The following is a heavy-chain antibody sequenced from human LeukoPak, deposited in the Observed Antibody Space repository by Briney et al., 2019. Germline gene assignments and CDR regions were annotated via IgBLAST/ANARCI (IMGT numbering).Heavy chain of an antibody. Sequence: PSETLSLTCAVYGGSFNGYYWSWIRQPPGKGLEWIGEINHSGSTNYNPSLKSRVTISVDTSKNQFSLKLSSVTAADTAVYYCARVKCTIFGVVKHKNAFDIWGQGTMVTVSS. CDR1: GGSFNGYY. CDR2: INHSGST. V-gene: IGHV4-34*01. CDR3: ARVKCTIFGVVKHKNAFDI. J-gene: IGHJ3*02. D-gene: IGHD3-3*01.